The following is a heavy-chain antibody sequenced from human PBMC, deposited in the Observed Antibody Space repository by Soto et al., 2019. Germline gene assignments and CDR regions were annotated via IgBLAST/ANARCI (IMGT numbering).Heavy chain of an antibody. Sequence: QVQLVQSGAEVKKPGASVKVSCMASGYTFTSYYMHWVRQAPGLGLEWMGINNPSGGSTSYAQKFQGRGTMTRDTSSTTVYMELSSLRSEDTAVYYCARVSVVGDAFDIWGQGTKVTVSS. J-gene: IGHJ3*02. CDR1: GYTFTSYY. CDR3: ARVSVVGDAFDI. V-gene: IGHV1-46*01. CDR2: NNPSGGST. D-gene: IGHD2-15*01.